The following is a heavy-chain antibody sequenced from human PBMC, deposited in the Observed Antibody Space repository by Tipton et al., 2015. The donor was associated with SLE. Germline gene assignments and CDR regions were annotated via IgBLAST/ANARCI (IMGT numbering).Heavy chain of an antibody. CDR2: IIPILGIA. J-gene: IGHJ4*02. V-gene: IGHV1-69*09. Sequence: QVQLVQSGAEVKKPGSSVKVSCKASGGTFSSYTISWVRQAPGQGLEWMGRIIPILGIANYAQKFQGRVTITADKSTSTAYMELSSLRSEDTAVYSCARVGGGSYYFDYWGQGTLVTVSS. D-gene: IGHD1-26*01. CDR3: ARVGGGSYYFDY. CDR1: GGTFSSYT.